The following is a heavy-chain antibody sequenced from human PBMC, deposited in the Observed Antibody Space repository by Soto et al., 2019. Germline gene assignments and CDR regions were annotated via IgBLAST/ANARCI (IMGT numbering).Heavy chain of an antibody. CDR2: IYDTGNT. J-gene: IGHJ3*02. CDR3: ATDSSGFDAYDI. V-gene: IGHV4-31*03. CDR1: GGSIGSGGYY. Sequence: QVQLQESGPGLVKPSQTLSLTCTVSGGSIGSGGYYWSWIRQHPGKGLEWIGCIYDTGNTYYNPSLKSRVSISLDTSNNQFSLRLSSVTAAYTAVYYCATDSSGFDAYDIWGQGTLVTVSS. D-gene: IGHD3-22*01.